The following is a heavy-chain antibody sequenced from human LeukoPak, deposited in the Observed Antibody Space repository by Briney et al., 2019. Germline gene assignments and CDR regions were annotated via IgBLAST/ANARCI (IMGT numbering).Heavy chain of an antibody. D-gene: IGHD3-22*01. CDR3: TRAEESLDYDSSGYYYLNYMDV. CDR1: GFTFSNAW. Sequence: GGSLRLSCAASGFTFSNAWMSWVRQAPGKGLEWVGHIKSKTDDGTTDYAAPVKGRFTISRDDSKNTLYLQMNSLKTEDTAVYYCTRAEESLDYDSSGYYYLNYMDVWGKGTTVTVSS. CDR2: IKSKTDDGTT. J-gene: IGHJ6*03. V-gene: IGHV3-15*01.